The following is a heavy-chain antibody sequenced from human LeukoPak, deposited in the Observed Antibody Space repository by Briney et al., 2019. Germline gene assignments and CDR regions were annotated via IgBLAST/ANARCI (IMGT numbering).Heavy chain of an antibody. J-gene: IGHJ4*02. Sequence: GGSLRLSCVVSGFTFSNYNMNWVRQAPGKGLEGVSSIGRSDTYIYYADSVTGRFTISRDNAKNSLYLQMSSLRAEDTAVYFCARRASTERGHSYGLDYWGQGALVTVSS. CDR1: GFTFSNYN. D-gene: IGHD5-18*01. CDR2: IGRSDTYI. CDR3: ARRASTERGHSYGLDY. V-gene: IGHV3-21*01.